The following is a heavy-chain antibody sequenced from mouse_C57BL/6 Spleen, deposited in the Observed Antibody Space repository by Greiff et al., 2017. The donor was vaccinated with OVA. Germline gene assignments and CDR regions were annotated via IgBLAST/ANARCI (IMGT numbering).Heavy chain of an antibody. CDR2: IHPNSGST. CDR1: GYTFTSYW. Sequence: QVQLQQPGAELVKPGASVKLSCKASGYTFTSYWMHWVKQRPGQGLEWIGMIHPNSGSTNYNEKFKSKATLTVDKSSSTAYMQLSSLTSEDSAVYYGARFTSTMTKGYAMDYWGQGTSVTVSS. J-gene: IGHJ4*01. CDR3: ARFTSTMTKGYAMDY. V-gene: IGHV1-64*01. D-gene: IGHD2-4*01.